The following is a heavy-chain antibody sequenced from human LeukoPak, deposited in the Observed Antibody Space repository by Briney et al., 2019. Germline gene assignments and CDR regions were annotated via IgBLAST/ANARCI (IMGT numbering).Heavy chain of an antibody. CDR3: AKGQGDAFDI. CDR1: GFTFSSSA. V-gene: IGHV3-9*01. Sequence: GGSLRLSCAASGFTFSSSAMHWVRQAPGKGLEWVSGISWNSGSIGYADSVKGRFTISRDNAKNSLYLQMNSLRAEDTALYYCAKGQGDAFDIWGQGTMVTVSS. J-gene: IGHJ3*02. CDR2: ISWNSGSI.